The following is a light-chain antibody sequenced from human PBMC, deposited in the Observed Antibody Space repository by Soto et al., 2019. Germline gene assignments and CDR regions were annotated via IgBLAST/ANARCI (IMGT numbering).Light chain of an antibody. CDR2: EGS. CDR3: CSYAGSSTFV. V-gene: IGLV2-23*01. Sequence: QSALTQPASVSGSPEQSITISCTGTSSDVGSYNLVSWYQQHPGKAPKLMIYEGSKRPSGVSNRFSGSKSGNTASLTISGLQAEDEADYYCCSYAGSSTFVFGTGTKVPVL. CDR1: SSDVGSYNL. J-gene: IGLJ1*01.